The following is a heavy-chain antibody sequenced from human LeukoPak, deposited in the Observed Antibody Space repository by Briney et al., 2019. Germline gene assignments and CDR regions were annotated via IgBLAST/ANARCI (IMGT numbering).Heavy chain of an antibody. D-gene: IGHD1-26*01. CDR3: ARDPYSGTYGDTYYYYMDV. V-gene: IGHV3-7*01. CDR1: GFRFNTYW. J-gene: IGHJ6*03. CDR2: IKQDGNEK. Sequence: TGGSLRLSCAASGFRFNTYWMSWVRQAPGKGLEWVANIKQDGNEKYYADSVKGRFTISRDNARNSLYLQMNSLRAEDTAVYYCARDPYSGTYGDTYYYYMDVWGKGTTVTISS.